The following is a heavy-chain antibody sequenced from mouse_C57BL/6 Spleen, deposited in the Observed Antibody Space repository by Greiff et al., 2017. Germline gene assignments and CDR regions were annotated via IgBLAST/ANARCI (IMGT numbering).Heavy chain of an antibody. D-gene: IGHD1-1*01. CDR2: ISSGSSTI. J-gene: IGHJ2*01. CDR3: ARVITTVYYFDY. V-gene: IGHV5-17*01. Sequence: EVQLQESGGGLVKPGGSLKLSCAASGFTFSDYGMHWVRQAPEKGLEWVAYISSGSSTIYYADTVKGRFSISRDNAKNTLFLQKTSLRSEDTAMYYCARVITTVYYFDYWGQGTTLTVSS. CDR1: GFTFSDYG.